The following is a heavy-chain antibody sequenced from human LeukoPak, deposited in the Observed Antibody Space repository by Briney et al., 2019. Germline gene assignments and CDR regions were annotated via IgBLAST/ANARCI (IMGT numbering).Heavy chain of an antibody. J-gene: IGHJ6*02. Sequence: GGSLRLSCAASGFIFSDHYMDWVRQAPGKGLEWVARIRDKANGYTTEYAASVKGRYTVSRDDSQSSVYLQMNRLNTDDIAVYYCARGASSSSPHYYHGLDVWGQGTTVTVSS. CDR1: GFIFSDHY. D-gene: IGHD2-2*01. CDR3: ARGASSSSPHYYHGLDV. CDR2: IRDKANGYTT. V-gene: IGHV3-72*01.